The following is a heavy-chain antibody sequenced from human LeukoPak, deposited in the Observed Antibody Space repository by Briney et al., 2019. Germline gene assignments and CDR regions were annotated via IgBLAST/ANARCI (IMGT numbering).Heavy chain of an antibody. V-gene: IGHV3-7*03. J-gene: IGHJ4*02. CDR2: IKQDGSEK. D-gene: IGHD3-16*01. Sequence: GGSLRLSCAASGFTISSYSMNWVRQARGKGLEWVANIKQDGSEKYYVDSVKGRFTISRDNAKNSLYLQMNSLRAEDTAVYYCARDGAPFDYWGQGTLVTVSS. CDR1: GFTISSYS. CDR3: ARDGAPFDY.